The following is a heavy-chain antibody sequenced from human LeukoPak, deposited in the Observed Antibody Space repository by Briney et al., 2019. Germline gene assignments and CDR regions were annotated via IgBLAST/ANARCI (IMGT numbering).Heavy chain of an antibody. CDR1: GFTFSSYW. Sequence: GGSLRLSCAASGFTFSSYWMSWVRQAPGKGLEWVAVIWYDGSEKYYADSVKGRFTISRDNSKNMLYLQTNSLRAEDTAVYYCVRDRNALQFLDYWGQGTVVTVSS. V-gene: IGHV3-33*08. CDR2: IWYDGSEK. D-gene: IGHD3-3*01. CDR3: VRDRNALQFLDY. J-gene: IGHJ4*02.